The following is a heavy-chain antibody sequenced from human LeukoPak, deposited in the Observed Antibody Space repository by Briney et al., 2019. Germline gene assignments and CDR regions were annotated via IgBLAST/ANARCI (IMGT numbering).Heavy chain of an antibody. CDR2: VYPADSDT. Sequence: GESLKISCKASGYNFTAFWIGWVRQMSGGGLEWRGIVYPADSDTTYSPSFQGQVSISADKSINTAYLQWSSLKASDTAMYYCVRRGYCTSTACYGVTTDWGQGALVTVSS. CDR1: GYNFTAFW. CDR3: VRRGYCTSTACYGVTTD. V-gene: IGHV5-51*01. D-gene: IGHD2-2*01. J-gene: IGHJ4*02.